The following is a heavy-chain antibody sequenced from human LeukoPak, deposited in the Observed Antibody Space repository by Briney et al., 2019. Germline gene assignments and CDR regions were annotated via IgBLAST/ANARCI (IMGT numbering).Heavy chain of an antibody. CDR3: ARAHRSYYDFWSGRPGYYYYGMDV. J-gene: IGHJ6*02. V-gene: IGHV4-34*01. Sequence: SETLSLTCAVYGGSFSGYYWSWIRQPPGKGLEWIGEINHSGSTNYNPSLKSRVTISVDTSKNQFSLKLSSVTAADTAVYYCARAHRSYYDFWSGRPGYYYYGMDVWGQGTTVTVSS. D-gene: IGHD3-3*01. CDR1: GGSFSGYY. CDR2: INHSGST.